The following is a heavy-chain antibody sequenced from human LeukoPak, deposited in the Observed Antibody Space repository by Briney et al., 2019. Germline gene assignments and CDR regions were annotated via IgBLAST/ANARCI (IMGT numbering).Heavy chain of an antibody. CDR1: GGSFSGYY. J-gene: IGHJ4*02. CDR2: IYYSGST. CDR3: ASGVWFGELNY. Sequence: SETLSLTCAVYGGSFSGYYWSWIRQPPWKGLEWIGYIYYSGSTNYNPSLKSRVTISVDTSKNQFSLKLSSVTAADTAVYYCASGVWFGELNYWGQGTLVTVSS. V-gene: IGHV4-59*01. D-gene: IGHD3-10*01.